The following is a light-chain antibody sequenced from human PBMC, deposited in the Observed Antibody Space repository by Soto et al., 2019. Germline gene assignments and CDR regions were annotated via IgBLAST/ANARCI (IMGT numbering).Light chain of an antibody. CDR2: GAS. CDR3: QQYGSSVIT. J-gene: IGKJ5*01. V-gene: IGKV3-20*01. CDR1: QSVSVY. Sequence: EIVLTQSPATLSLSPGERATLSCRASQSVSVYLAWYQQKPGQAPRLLIYGASSRATGIPDRFSGSGSGTDFTLTISRLEPEDFAVYYCQQYGSSVITFGQGTLLEVK.